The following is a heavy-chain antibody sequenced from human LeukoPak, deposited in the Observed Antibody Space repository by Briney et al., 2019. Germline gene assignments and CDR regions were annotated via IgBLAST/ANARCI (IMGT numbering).Heavy chain of an antibody. D-gene: IGHD5-12*01. J-gene: IGHJ4*02. Sequence: GGSLRLSCAASGFTFYSYEMNWVRQAPGKGPEWVSYISSSGTNIFYADSVKGRFTISRDNAKNSLYLQMNSLRADDTAVYSCARGYTYFDYWGQGTLVTVSS. CDR3: ARGYTYFDY. CDR1: GFTFYSYE. V-gene: IGHV3-48*03. CDR2: ISSSGTNI.